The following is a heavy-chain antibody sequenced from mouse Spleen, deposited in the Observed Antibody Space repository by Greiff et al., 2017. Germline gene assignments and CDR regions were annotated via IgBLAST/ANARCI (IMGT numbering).Heavy chain of an antibody. Sequence: VKLQESGAELVRPGASVTLSCKASGYTFTDYEMHWVKQTPVHGLEWIGAIDPETGGTAYNQKFKGKAILTADKSSSTAYMELRSLTSEDSAVYYCTRSGDWDVAAYWGQGTLVTVSA. J-gene: IGHJ3*01. CDR3: TRSGDWDVAAY. CDR1: GYTFTDYE. CDR2: IDPETGGT. D-gene: IGHD4-1*01. V-gene: IGHV1-15*01.